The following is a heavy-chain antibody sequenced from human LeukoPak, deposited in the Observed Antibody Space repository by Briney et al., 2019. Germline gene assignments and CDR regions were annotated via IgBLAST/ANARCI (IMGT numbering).Heavy chain of an antibody. CDR2: MNPNSGRT. D-gene: IGHD6-13*01. CDR3: ASHSIAAAFFDY. CDR1: GYTLTSYD. Sequence: ASVKVSCKASGYTLTSYDINWVRQATGQGLEWMGWMNPNSGRTGYAQNFQGRITITRNTSISTAYMELSSLRSEDTAVYYCASHSIAAAFFDYWGQGTLVTVSS. V-gene: IGHV1-8*01. J-gene: IGHJ4*02.